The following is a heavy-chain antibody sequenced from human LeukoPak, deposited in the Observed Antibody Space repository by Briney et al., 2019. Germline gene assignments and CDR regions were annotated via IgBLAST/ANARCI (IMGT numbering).Heavy chain of an antibody. V-gene: IGHV3-21*01. CDR2: ISSSSSYI. D-gene: IGHD6-13*01. J-gene: IGHJ4*02. CDR3: ARDYSSSWYPSYSDY. CDR1: GFTFSSYS. Sequence: GGSLRLSCAASGFTFSSYSMNWVRQAPGKGLEWVSSISSSSSYIYYADSVKGRFTISRDNAKNSLYLQMNSLRAEDTAVYYCARDYSSSWYPSYSDYWGQGTLVTVSS.